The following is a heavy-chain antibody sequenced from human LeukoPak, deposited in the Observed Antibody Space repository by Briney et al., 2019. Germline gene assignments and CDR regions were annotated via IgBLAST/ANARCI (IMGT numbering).Heavy chain of an antibody. CDR1: GFTFDDYA. CDR2: ISWNSGSI. Sequence: PGGSLRLSCAASGFTFDDYAMHWVRQAPGKGLEWVSGISWNSGSIDYADSVKGRFTISRDNSKNTLYLQMNSLRAEDTAVYYCAKDSTPQDDILTYWGQGTLVTVSS. J-gene: IGHJ4*02. V-gene: IGHV3-9*01. D-gene: IGHD3-9*01. CDR3: AKDSTPQDDILTY.